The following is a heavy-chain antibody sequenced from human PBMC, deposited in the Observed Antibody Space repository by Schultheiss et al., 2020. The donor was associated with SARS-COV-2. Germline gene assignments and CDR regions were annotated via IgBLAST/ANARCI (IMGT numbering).Heavy chain of an antibody. CDR3: ARGYCSGGSCYFPDAFDI. D-gene: IGHD2-15*01. CDR1: GFTFSSYG. V-gene: IGHV3-33*01. Sequence: GGSLRLSCAASGFTFSSYGMHWVRQAPGKGLEWVAVIWYDGSNKYYADSVKGRFTISRDNSKNTLYLQMNSLRAEDTAVYYCARGYCSGGSCYFPDAFDIWGQGTMVTVSS. CDR2: IWYDGSNK. J-gene: IGHJ3*02.